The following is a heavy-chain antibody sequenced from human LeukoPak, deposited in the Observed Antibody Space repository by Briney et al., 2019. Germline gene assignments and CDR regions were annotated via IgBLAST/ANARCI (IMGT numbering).Heavy chain of an antibody. V-gene: IGHV4-61*02. CDR2: IYTSGST. Sequence: PSETLSLTCTVSGGSISSGSYYWSWIRQPAGKGLEWIGRIYTSGSTNYNPSLESRVTISVDTSKNQFSLKLSSVTAADTAVYYCARGYSSGWYQDAFDIWGQGTMVTVSS. CDR3: ARGYSSGWYQDAFDI. D-gene: IGHD6-19*01. J-gene: IGHJ3*02. CDR1: GGSISSGSYY.